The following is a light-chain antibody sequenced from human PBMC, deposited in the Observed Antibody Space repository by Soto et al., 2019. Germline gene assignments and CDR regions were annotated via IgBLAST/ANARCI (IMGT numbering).Light chain of an antibody. CDR3: QQRSNWPPIT. CDR1: QSVKTF. Sequence: EIVLTQSPATLSLSPGERATLSCRASQSVKTFLGWYQQRPGQAPRLLIHDASHRAAGIPARFSGSGFGTDFTLTISSLEPEDAAVYYCQQRSNWPPITFGQGTRLEIK. J-gene: IGKJ5*01. CDR2: DAS. V-gene: IGKV3-11*01.